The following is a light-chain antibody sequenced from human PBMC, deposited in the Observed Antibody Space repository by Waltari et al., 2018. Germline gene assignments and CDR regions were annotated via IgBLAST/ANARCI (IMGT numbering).Light chain of an antibody. Sequence: QSALTQPASVSGSPGQSIPIPCTGFNSNVGSYTLVSWYQKHPGKAPKLLIYEGNRRPSGVSNRFSGSKSDNTASLTLSGLQAEDEADYYCCSNVGSSVFFGGGTKLTVL. J-gene: IGLJ2*01. CDR3: CSNVGSSVF. V-gene: IGLV2-23*03. CDR1: NSNVGSYTL. CDR2: EGN.